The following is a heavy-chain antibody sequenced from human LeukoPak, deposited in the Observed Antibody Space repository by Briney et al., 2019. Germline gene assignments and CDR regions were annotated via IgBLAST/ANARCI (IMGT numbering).Heavy chain of an antibody. J-gene: IGHJ3*02. Sequence: SVKVSCKASGCTFSSYAISWVRQAPGQGLEWMGGIIPIFGTANYAQKFQGRVTITTDESTSTAYMELSSLRSEDTAVYYCARDRSHGYGDHGAFDIWGQGTMVTVPS. D-gene: IGHD4-17*01. V-gene: IGHV1-69*05. CDR2: IIPIFGTA. CDR1: GCTFSSYA. CDR3: ARDRSHGYGDHGAFDI.